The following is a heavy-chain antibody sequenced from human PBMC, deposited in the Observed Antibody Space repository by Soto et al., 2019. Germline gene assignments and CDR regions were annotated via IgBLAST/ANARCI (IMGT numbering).Heavy chain of an antibody. J-gene: IGHJ6*03. V-gene: IGHV5-51*01. D-gene: IGHD2-2*01. CDR2: IYPGDSDT. Sequence: KGLEWMGIIYPGDSDTRYSPSFQGQVTISADKSISTAYLQWSSLKASDTAMYYCARHSLLRSYQLLSYYYYYYMDVWGKGTTVPVTS. CDR3: ARHSLLRSYQLLSYYYYYYMDV.